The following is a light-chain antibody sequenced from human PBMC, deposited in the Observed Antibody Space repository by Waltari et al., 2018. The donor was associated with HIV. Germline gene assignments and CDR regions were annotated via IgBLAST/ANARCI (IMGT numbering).Light chain of an antibody. J-gene: IGKJ1*01. CDR2: KAS. CDR3: QQYSTSSPWT. Sequence: DIQMTQSPSTLSTSLGDTITITCRASQNINTWLAWYQQKPGRAPTLLIYKASSLEKGVPSRFSGSGSRTEFTLTISGLQPDDFATYYCQQYSTSSPWTFGQGTKVDI. V-gene: IGKV1-5*03. CDR1: QNINTW.